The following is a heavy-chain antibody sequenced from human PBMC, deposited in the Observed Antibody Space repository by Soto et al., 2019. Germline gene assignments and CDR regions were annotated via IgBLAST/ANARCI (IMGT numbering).Heavy chain of an antibody. CDR3: ARDLHLGVGATSGMDV. J-gene: IGHJ6*02. CDR1: GGTFSSYA. D-gene: IGHD1-26*01. CDR2: IIPIFGTA. V-gene: IGHV1-69*01. Sequence: QVQLVQSGAEVKKPGSSVKVSCKASGGTFSSYAISWVRQAPGQGLEWMGGIIPIFGTANYAQKFQGRGTITADESTSTAYMELSSLRSEDTAVYYCARDLHLGVGATSGMDVWGQGTTVTVSS.